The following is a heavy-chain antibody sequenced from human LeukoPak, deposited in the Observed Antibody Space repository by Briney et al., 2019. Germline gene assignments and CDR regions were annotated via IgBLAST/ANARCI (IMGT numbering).Heavy chain of an antibody. CDR3: ARETGSSIAARDAFDI. CDR1: GGSISSYY. CDR2: IYTSGST. Sequence: SETLSLTCTVSGGSISSYYLSWIRQPAGKGLEWIGRIYTSGSTNYNPSLKSRVTISVDTSKNQFSLKLSSVTAADTAVYYCARETGSSIAARDAFDIWGQGTMVTVSS. J-gene: IGHJ3*02. D-gene: IGHD6-6*01. V-gene: IGHV4-4*07.